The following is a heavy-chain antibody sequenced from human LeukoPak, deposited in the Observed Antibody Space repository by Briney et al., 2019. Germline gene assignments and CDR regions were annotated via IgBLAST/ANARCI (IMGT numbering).Heavy chain of an antibody. D-gene: IGHD3-3*01. CDR2: IYPGDSDT. CDR1: GYTFTSDW. V-gene: IGHV5-51*01. J-gene: IGHJ4*02. CDR3: ARAQTYDFWSGYYHY. Sequence: GESLKISCKGSGYTFTSDWIGRVRQMPGKGLDWMGIIYPGDSDTIYSPSFQGQVTISADKSLSTAYLHSSSLKASDTAMYYCARAQTYDFWSGYYHYWGQGTLVTVSS.